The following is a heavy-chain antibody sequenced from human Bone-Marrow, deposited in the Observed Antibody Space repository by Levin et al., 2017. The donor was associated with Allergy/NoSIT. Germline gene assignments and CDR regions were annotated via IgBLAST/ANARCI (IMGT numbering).Heavy chain of an antibody. CDR3: ARSRGGWNYDAKVYYYYGMDV. J-gene: IGHJ6*02. V-gene: IGHV3-7*01. CDR1: GFTFSSYW. CDR2: IKQDGSEK. Sequence: PGGSLRLSCAASGFTFSSYWMSWVRQAPGKGLEWVANIKQDGSEKYYVDSVKGRFTISRDNAKNSLYLQMNSLRAEDTAVYYCARSRGGWNYDAKVYYYYGMDVWGQGTTVTVSS. D-gene: IGHD1-7*01.